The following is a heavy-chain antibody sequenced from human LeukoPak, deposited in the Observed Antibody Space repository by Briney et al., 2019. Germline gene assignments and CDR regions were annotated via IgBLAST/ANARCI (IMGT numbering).Heavy chain of an antibody. CDR2: IYYSGST. CDR1: GGSISSYY. J-gene: IGHJ4*02. CDR3: ARDDY. V-gene: IGHV4-59*12. Sequence: PSETLSLTCTVSGGSISSYYWSWIRQPPGKGLEWIGYIYYSGSTNYNPSLKSRVTISVDTSKNQFSLKLSSVTAADTAVYYCARDDYWGQGTLVTVSS.